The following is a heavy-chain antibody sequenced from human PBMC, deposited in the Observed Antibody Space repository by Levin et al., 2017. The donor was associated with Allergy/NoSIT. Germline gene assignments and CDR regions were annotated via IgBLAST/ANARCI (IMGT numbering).Heavy chain of an antibody. CDR1: GGTFSSYA. V-gene: IGHV1-69*13. J-gene: IGHJ4*02. D-gene: IGHD2-8*01. CDR3: ARAREWGTGGLMDLGGYFDY. Sequence: SVKVSCKASGGTFSSYAISWVRQAPGQGLEWMGGIIPIFGTANYAQKFQGRVTITADESTSTAYMELSSLRSEDTAVYYCARAREWGTGGLMDLGGYFDYWGQGTLVTVSS. CDR2: IIPIFGTA.